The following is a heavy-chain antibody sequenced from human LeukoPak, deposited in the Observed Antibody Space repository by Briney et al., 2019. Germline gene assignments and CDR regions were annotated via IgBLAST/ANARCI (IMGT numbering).Heavy chain of an antibody. CDR3: ARGGSVAGPFDFDY. CDR1: GGSISSYY. CDR2: IYTSGST. Sequence: SETLSLTCTVSGGSISSYYWSWIRQPAGKGLEWIGRIYTSGSTNYDPSLKSRVTMSVDTSKNQFSLKLSSVTAADTAVYYCARGGSVAGPFDFDYWGQGALVTVSS. D-gene: IGHD6-19*01. V-gene: IGHV4-4*07. J-gene: IGHJ4*02.